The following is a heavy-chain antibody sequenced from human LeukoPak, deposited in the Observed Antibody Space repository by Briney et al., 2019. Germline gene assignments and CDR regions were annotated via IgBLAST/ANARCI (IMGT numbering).Heavy chain of an antibody. D-gene: IGHD3-16*01. CDR1: GGSTSSSSAY. CDR2: ILYSGST. Sequence: PSETLSLTCTVSGGSTSSSSAYWGWIRQFPGKGLEWMGSILYSGSTYYIPSLKSRLTISADTSKNQFSLKLSSVTAADTAVYYCARHRLADPEYDYWGQGTLVTVSS. CDR3: ARHRLADPEYDY. V-gene: IGHV4-39*01. J-gene: IGHJ4*02.